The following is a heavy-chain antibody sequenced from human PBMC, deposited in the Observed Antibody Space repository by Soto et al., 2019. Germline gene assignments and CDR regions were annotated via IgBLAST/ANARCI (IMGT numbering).Heavy chain of an antibody. Sequence: QVQLVQSGAEVKKPGSSVKVSCKAPGGTFSRYSITWVRRAPGQGLGWMGRIIPWLGIIKYAPKFQARVTGTADKSTSTAYMELSSLRSEDTAVYYCASAMVRGVIYGMDVWGQGTTVTVSS. V-gene: IGHV1-69*02. CDR2: IIPWLGII. J-gene: IGHJ6*02. CDR3: ASAMVRGVIYGMDV. D-gene: IGHD3-10*01. CDR1: GGTFSRYS.